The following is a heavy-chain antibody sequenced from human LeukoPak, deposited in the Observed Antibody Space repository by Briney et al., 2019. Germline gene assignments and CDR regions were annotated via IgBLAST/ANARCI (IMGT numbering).Heavy chain of an antibody. CDR2: IKQDGSEK. D-gene: IGHD3-3*01. J-gene: IGHJ5*02. CDR3: ARESYDFWSGYYNNWFDP. Sequence: GGSLRPSCAASGFTFSSYWMSWVRQAPGKGLEWVANIKQDGSEKYYVDSVKGRFTISRDDAKNSLYLQMNSLRAEDTAVYYCARESYDFWSGYYNNWFDPWGQGTLVTVSS. V-gene: IGHV3-7*01. CDR1: GFTFSSYW.